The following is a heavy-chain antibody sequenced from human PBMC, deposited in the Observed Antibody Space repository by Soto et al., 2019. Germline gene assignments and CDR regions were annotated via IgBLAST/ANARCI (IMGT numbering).Heavy chain of an antibody. Sequence: VQLVESGGGLVKPGGSLRLSCAASGFTFSSYSMNWVRQAPGKGLEWVSSISSSSSYIYYADSVKGRFTISRDNAKNSLYLQMNSLRAEDTAVYYCARDLYCSSTSCPFDYWGQGTLVTVSS. J-gene: IGHJ4*02. CDR3: ARDLYCSSTSCPFDY. V-gene: IGHV3-21*01. CDR2: ISSSSSYI. CDR1: GFTFSSYS. D-gene: IGHD2-2*01.